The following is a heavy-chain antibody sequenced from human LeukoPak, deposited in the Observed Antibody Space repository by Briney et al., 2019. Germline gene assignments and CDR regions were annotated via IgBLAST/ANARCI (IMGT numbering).Heavy chain of an antibody. CDR1: GYTFSGYY. CDR3: ARVRSSVCYMDV. J-gene: IGHJ6*03. CDR2: INPNSGDT. V-gene: IGHV1-2*02. Sequence: ASVKVSCKTSGYTFSGYYLHWVRQAPGQGLEWMGWINPNSGDTNYAQKFQGRVTVTRDTSISTAYMELSRLRSDDTAVYYCARVRSSVCYMDVWGKGTTVTVSS.